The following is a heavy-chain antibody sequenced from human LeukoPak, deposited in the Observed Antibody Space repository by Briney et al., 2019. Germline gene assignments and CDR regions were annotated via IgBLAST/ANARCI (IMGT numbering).Heavy chain of an antibody. CDR3: VRGDCSGVSCYLPEYFRH. V-gene: IGHV1-18*01. J-gene: IGHJ1*01. D-gene: IGHD2-15*01. CDR2: ISAYNGYK. CDR1: GYTLTSFS. Sequence: ASVKVPCKASGYTLTSFSISWVRQAPGHGLEWMEWISAYNGYKDYAQKLQGRVTMTTDTSTNTAYMELRSLRSDDTAVYYCVRGDCSGVSCYLPEYFRHWGQGTLVTVSS.